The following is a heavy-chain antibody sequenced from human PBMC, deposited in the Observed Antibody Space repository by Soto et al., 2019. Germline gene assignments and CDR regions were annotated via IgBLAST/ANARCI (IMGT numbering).Heavy chain of an antibody. V-gene: IGHV3-23*05. CDR2: IYGSGRGI. J-gene: IGHJ4*02. D-gene: IGHD2-21*01. CDR3: AKDAVYNDGLWLMDH. CDR1: GLPHSNFA. Sequence: GGSLRLSCTASGLPHSNFAMMWVRQAPGKGLECISGIYGSGRGIEYADSVKGRFTISRDNSKNTVYLQMTDLRVDDTAVYYCAKDAVYNDGLWLMDHWGQGTQVTVSS.